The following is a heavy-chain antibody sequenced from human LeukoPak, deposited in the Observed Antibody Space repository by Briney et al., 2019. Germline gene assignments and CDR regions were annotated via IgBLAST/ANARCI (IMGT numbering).Heavy chain of an antibody. CDR2: ISAYNGNT. Sequence: ASVKVSCKASGYTFTSYAMHWVRQAPGQRLEWMGWISAYNGNTNYAQNLQGRVTMTTDTSTSTAYMELRSLRSDDTAVYYCARDLQILLPDYWGQGTLVTVSS. V-gene: IGHV1-18*01. J-gene: IGHJ4*02. CDR1: GYTFTSYA. CDR3: ARDLQILLPDY. D-gene: IGHD2-15*01.